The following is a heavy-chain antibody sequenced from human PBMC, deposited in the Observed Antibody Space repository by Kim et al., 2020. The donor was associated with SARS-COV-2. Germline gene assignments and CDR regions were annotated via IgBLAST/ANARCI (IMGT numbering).Heavy chain of an antibody. Sequence: SETLSLTCNVSGCSISRNSWNWIRQTPGKGLEWIGSIHSSGNTNYNPSLKSRVTILVDTSKNQLSLRLNTLITADTAVYYCARDVATTGTCSDPWGQGTL. J-gene: IGHJ5*02. V-gene: IGHV4-59*01. CDR3: ARDVATTGTCSDP. CDR2: IHSSGNT. D-gene: IGHD6-13*01. CDR1: GCSISRNS.